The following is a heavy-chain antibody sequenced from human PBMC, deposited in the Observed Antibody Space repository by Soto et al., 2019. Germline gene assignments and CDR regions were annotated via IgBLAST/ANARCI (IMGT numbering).Heavy chain of an antibody. D-gene: IGHD6-19*01. J-gene: IGHJ4*02. CDR2: FYSSGST. V-gene: IGHV4-59*01. CDR3: ARGGWGSSGSRPESEFDY. CDR1: GDSLRNYH. Sequence: SETLSLTCMVSGDSLRNYHWGWIRQPPGKGLEWIGYFYSSGSTNQNPSLNSRVTISGDTSKNQFSLKLTSVTAEDTAVYYCARGGWGSSGSRPESEFDYWGQGTLVTVSS.